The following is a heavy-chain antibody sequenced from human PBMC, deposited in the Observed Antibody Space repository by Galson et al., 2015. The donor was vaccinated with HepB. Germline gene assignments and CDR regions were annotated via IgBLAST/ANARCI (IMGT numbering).Heavy chain of an antibody. CDR1: GGTFSSYA. D-gene: IGHD2-15*01. CDR3: ARGPRPENCSGGSCYVYFDY. CDR2: IIPIFGTA. V-gene: IGHV1-69*13. Sequence: SVKVSCKASGGTFSSYAISWVRQAPGQGLEWMGGIIPIFGTANYAQKFQGRVTITADESTSTAYMELSSLRSEDTAVYYCARGPRPENCSGGSCYVYFDYWGQGTLVTVSS. J-gene: IGHJ4*02.